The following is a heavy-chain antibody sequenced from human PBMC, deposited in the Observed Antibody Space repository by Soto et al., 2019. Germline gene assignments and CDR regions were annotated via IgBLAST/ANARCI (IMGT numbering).Heavy chain of an antibody. CDR2: IIPIFGTA. D-gene: IGHD3-9*01. CDR1: GGTFSSYA. J-gene: IGHJ6*02. Sequence: SVKVSCKASGGTFSSYAISWLRQAPGQGLEWMGGIIPIFGTANYAQKFQGRVTITADESTSTAYMELSSLRSEDAAVYYCARDLAYYDILTGYYTKSGPPDVWGQGTTVTVSS. V-gene: IGHV1-69*13. CDR3: ARDLAYYDILTGYYTKSGPPDV.